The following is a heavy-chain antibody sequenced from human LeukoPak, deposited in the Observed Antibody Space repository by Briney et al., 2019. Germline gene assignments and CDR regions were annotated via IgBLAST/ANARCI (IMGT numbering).Heavy chain of an antibody. D-gene: IGHD3-10*01. CDR3: ARGQWFRAF. CDR1: GGSISSSSYY. CDR2: IHYSGSA. V-gene: IGHV4-39*07. Sequence: SETLSLTCTVSGGSISSSSYYWGWIRQTPGKGLEWIGEIHYSGSATYNPSLKSRVTISVDTSKNQFSLKMNSVTAADTAVYYCARGQWFRAFWSRGTPVTVSS. J-gene: IGHJ4*02.